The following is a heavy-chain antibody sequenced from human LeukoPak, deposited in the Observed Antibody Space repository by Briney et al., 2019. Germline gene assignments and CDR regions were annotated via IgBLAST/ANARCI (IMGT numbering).Heavy chain of an antibody. D-gene: IGHD3-10*01. CDR3: AKVTYYFGSGSYPDY. J-gene: IGHJ4*02. CDR1: GFTFSSYA. CDR2: FTGSGDIT. Sequence: GGSLRLSCAASGFTFSSYAMIWVRQAPGKGLEWVSGFTGSGDITDYADSVEGRFTISRDNSKNTLYLQMNSLRAEDAAVYYCAKVTYYFGSGSYPDYWGQGTLVSVSS. V-gene: IGHV3-23*01.